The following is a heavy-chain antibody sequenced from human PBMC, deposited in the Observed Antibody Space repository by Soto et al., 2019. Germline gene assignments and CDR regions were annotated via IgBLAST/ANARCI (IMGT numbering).Heavy chain of an antibody. Sequence: SETLSLTCTVSGGSISKGNYFWGWIRQPPGKGLEWIGSILYTGSTTYNSSLQSRVTISVDTSKNQFSLKLTSVTAADTAVYFCARLGWGDGDSDYWGQGTLVTVSS. CDR3: ARLGWGDGDSDY. CDR1: GGSISKGNYF. CDR2: ILYTGST. J-gene: IGHJ4*02. D-gene: IGHD2-21*01. V-gene: IGHV4-39*01.